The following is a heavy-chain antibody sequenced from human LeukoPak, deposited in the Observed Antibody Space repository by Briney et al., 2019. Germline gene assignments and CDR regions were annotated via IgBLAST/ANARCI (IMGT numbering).Heavy chain of an antibody. V-gene: IGHV4-59*08. J-gene: IGHJ4*02. Sequence: PSETLSLTCTVSGGTLSSYYWNWVRQPPGKGLEWVGYIHDSGSTKYNTSLNSPVAISVDTSKNQFSLKLTSVTAADTAVYYCARWYYSGWAFDYWGQGTLVIVSS. D-gene: IGHD6-19*01. CDR2: IHDSGST. CDR1: GGTLSSYY. CDR3: ARWYYSGWAFDY.